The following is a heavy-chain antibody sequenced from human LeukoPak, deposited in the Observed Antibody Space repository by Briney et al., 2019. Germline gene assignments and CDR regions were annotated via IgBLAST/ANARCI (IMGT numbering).Heavy chain of an antibody. CDR2: IIPIFGTA. CDR1: GYTFTGYY. J-gene: IGHJ4*02. Sequence: SVKVSCKASGYTFTGYYMHWVRQAPGQGLEWMGWIIPIFGTANYAQKFQGRVTITTDESTSTAYMELSSLRSEDTAVYYCARGGNWNYELDYWGQGTLVTVSS. CDR3: ARGGNWNYELDY. V-gene: IGHV1-69*05. D-gene: IGHD1-7*01.